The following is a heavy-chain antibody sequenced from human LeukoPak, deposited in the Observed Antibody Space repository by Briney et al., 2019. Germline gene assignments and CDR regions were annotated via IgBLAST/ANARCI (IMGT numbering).Heavy chain of an antibody. D-gene: IGHD2-21*02. J-gene: IGHJ4*02. CDR2: IYHSGST. Sequence: SETLSLTCTVSGYSISSGYYWGWIRQPPGKGLEWIGSIYHSGSTYYNPSLKSRVTISVDTSKNQFSLKLSSVTAADTAVYYCARASKHIVVVTDWGQGTLVTDSS. CDR1: GYSISSGYY. V-gene: IGHV4-38-2*02. CDR3: ARASKHIVVVTD.